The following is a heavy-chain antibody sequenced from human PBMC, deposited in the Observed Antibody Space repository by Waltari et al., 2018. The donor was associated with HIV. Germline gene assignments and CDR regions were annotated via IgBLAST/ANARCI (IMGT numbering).Heavy chain of an antibody. CDR1: GLTIGEYA. CDR3: TRDSSGSSPRYDVDV. CDR2: IQSKSYGGTT. V-gene: IGHV3-49*03. D-gene: IGHD6-13*01. J-gene: IGHJ6*02. Sequence: ELPQVESGVERVQPGWSLRLDCTAPGLTIGEYAMSCLGQAPGKGLEWVGFIQSKSYGGTTESPASVKGRFTISRDDSNSISDLQMNSLNTEDTAVYYCTRDSSGSSPRYDVDVWVQWTTVTVSS.